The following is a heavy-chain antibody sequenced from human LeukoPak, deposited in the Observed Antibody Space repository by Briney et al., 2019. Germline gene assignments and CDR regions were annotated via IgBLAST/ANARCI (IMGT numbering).Heavy chain of an antibody. V-gene: IGHV4-34*01. CDR1: LGSFSGYY. D-gene: IGHD2/OR15-2a*01. CDR2: INHSGST. CDR3: ARDKIGGINFDY. Sequence: PSETLSLTCAVYLGSFSGYYWSWIRQPPGKGLEWIGKINHSGSTNYNPSLKSRVTISVDTSKNQFSLKVSSVTAADTAVYYCARDKIGGINFDYWGQGTLITVSA. J-gene: IGHJ4*02.